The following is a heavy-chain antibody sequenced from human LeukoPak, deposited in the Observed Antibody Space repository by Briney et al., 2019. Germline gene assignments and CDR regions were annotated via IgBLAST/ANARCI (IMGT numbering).Heavy chain of an antibody. Sequence: SESLSLTCTVAGGFISSYYWSWIRQPPGKGLGWIRYMYYSGRNNYNRCFKSGATISVDPSKNQFSLKLSSVTAADTAVYYCARLYCSGGSCYDWFDPWGQGTLVTVSS. CDR1: GGFISSYY. CDR2: MYYSGRN. J-gene: IGHJ5*02. V-gene: IGHV4-59*01. CDR3: ARLYCSGGSCYDWFDP. D-gene: IGHD2-15*01.